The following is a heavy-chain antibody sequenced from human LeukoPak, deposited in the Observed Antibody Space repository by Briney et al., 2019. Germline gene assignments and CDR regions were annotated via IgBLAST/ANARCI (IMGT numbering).Heavy chain of an antibody. V-gene: IGHV1-69*13. CDR1: GGTFSSYA. J-gene: IGHJ4*02. Sequence: TSVKVSCKASGGTFSSYAISWVRQAPGQGLEWMGGIIPIFGTANYAQKFQGRVTITADESTSTAYMELSSLRSEDTAVYYCARDYDFWSGYYFPGYWGQGTLVTVSS. D-gene: IGHD3-3*01. CDR3: ARDYDFWSGYYFPGY. CDR2: IIPIFGTA.